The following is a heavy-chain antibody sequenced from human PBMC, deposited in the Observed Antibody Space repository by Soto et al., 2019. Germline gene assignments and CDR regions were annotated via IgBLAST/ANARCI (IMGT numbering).Heavy chain of an antibody. J-gene: IGHJ6*02. CDR3: ALEAIAARPGYYYGMDV. CDR2: INPNSGGT. D-gene: IGHD6-6*01. V-gene: IGHV1-2*02. Sequence: ASVKVSCKASGYTFTGYYMHWVRQAPGQGLEWMGWINPNSGGTNYAQKFQGRVTMTRDTSISTAYMELSRLRSDDTAVYYCALEAIAARPGYYYGMDVWGQGTTVTVSS. CDR1: GYTFTGYY.